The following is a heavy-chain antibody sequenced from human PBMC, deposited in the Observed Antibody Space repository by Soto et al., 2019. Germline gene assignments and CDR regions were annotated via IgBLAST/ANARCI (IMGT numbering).Heavy chain of an antibody. CDR2: ISSSSRTI. D-gene: IGHD5-18*01. V-gene: IGHV3-48*01. CDR1: GFAFSYYN. J-gene: IGHJ6*02. Sequence: GSLRLSCEASGFAFSYYNMNWVRQAPGRGLEWLSYISSSSRTIYYADSVKGRFTISRDNSKSTLYLQMSSLRAEDTAVYYCARVFVETSMNDGMDVWGQGTAVTVS. CDR3: ARVFVETSMNDGMDV.